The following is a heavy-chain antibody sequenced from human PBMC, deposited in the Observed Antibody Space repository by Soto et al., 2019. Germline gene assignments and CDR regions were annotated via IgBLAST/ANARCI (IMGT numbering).Heavy chain of an antibody. CDR3: ARGLTPDHFDL. Sequence: QVQLVQSEAEVKRPGASVKVSCKASGYTFINHGLSWVRQSPGQGIEWMGWINGYNGNTNYAQKFQGRVTMTTDTSTTTGYMEVRSLRADDTALYFCARGLTPDHFDLWGQGTRVTVSS. D-gene: IGHD4-17*01. CDR1: GYTFINHG. V-gene: IGHV1-18*01. J-gene: IGHJ4*02. CDR2: INGYNGNT.